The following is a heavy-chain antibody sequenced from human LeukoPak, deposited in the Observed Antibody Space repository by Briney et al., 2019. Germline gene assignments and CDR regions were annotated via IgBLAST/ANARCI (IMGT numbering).Heavy chain of an antibody. CDR3: ARHSSSAPFDY. CDR2: IHYSGST. D-gene: IGHD6-6*01. J-gene: IGHJ4*02. Sequence: SETLSLTCTVSGGSLSSGDYYWSWIRQPPGKGLEWIGYIHYSGSTYYNPSLKSRVTISVDTSKNQFSLKLSSVTAADTAVYYCARHSSSAPFDYWGQGTLVTVSS. V-gene: IGHV4-30-4*08. CDR1: GGSLSSGDYY.